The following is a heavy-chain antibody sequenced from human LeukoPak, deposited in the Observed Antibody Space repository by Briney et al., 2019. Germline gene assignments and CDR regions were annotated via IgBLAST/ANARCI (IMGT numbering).Heavy chain of an antibody. D-gene: IGHD6-13*01. CDR1: GGSISSSSYY. CDR2: IYYTGNT. J-gene: IGHJ4*02. V-gene: IGHV4-61*05. CDR3: ARLGSSWTFDY. Sequence: PSETLSLTCTVSGGSISSSSYYWNWIRQPPGKGLEWIGYIYYTGNTNYNPSLKSRVTISVDTSKNQFSLKLSSVTAADTAVYYCARLGSSWTFDYWGQGTLVTVSS.